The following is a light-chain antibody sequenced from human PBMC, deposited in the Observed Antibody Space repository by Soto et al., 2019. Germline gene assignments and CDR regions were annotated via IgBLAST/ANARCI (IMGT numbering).Light chain of an antibody. V-gene: IGKV3-20*01. CDR3: QQYGSSLRT. J-gene: IGKJ1*01. CDR2: GAS. CDR1: ESVSNNY. Sequence: EIVLTQSPGTLSLSPGERATLSCRASESVSNNYLAWYQQKPGQAPRLLIYGASSRATGIPDRFSGSGSGTDFTLTISRLEPEDFAVYYCQQYGSSLRTFGQGTKVDI.